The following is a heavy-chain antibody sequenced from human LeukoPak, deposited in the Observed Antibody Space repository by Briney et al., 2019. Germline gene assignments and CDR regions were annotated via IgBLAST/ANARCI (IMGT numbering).Heavy chain of an antibody. CDR3: ARGRTMIVGPFDY. D-gene: IGHD3-22*01. CDR1: GGSISSYY. J-gene: IGHJ4*02. CDR2: IYYSGST. V-gene: IGHV4-59*08. Sequence: PSGTLSLTCTVSGGSISSYYWSWIRQPPGKGLEWIGYIYYSGSTNYNPSLKSRVTISVDTSKNQFSLKLSSVTAADTAVYYCARGRTMIVGPFDYWGQGTLVTVSS.